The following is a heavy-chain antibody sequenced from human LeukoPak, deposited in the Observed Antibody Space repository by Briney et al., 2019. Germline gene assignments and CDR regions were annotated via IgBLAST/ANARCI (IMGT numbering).Heavy chain of an antibody. J-gene: IGHJ4*02. D-gene: IGHD3-22*01. CDR1: GFTFSDYY. CDR2: ISSSSSYI. V-gene: IGHV3-11*06. Sequence: GGSLRLSCAASGFTFSDYYMSWIRQAPGKGLEWVSSISSSSSYIYYADSVKGRFTISRDNAKNSMYLQMNSLRAEDTAVYYCARVDYDSSGPDYWGQGTLVTVSS. CDR3: ARVDYDSSGPDY.